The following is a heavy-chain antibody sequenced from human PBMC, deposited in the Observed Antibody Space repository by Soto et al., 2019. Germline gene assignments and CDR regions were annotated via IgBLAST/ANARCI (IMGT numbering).Heavy chain of an antibody. CDR3: ARADSGSSWDSYYYYYMDV. J-gene: IGHJ6*03. CDR1: GGSISSYY. Sequence: PSETLSLTCTVSGGSISSYYWSWTRQPPGKGLEWIGYIYYSGSTNYNPSLKSRVTISVDTSKNQFSLKLSSVTAADTAVYYCARADSGSSWDSYYYYYMDVWGKGTTVTVSS. D-gene: IGHD6-13*01. V-gene: IGHV4-59*01. CDR2: IYYSGST.